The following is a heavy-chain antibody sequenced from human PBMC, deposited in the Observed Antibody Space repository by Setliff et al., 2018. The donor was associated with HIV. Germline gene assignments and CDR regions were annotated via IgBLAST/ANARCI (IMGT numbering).Heavy chain of an antibody. V-gene: IGHV3-11*04. J-gene: IGHJ6*03. CDR2: ISSSGITI. CDR1: GFTFTDYF. D-gene: IGHD2-8*01. Sequence: GGSLRLSCAASGFTFTDYFMSWIRQAPGKGLEWVSHISSSGITIYYADSVKGRFTISRDNAKNSLYLQMNSLRAEETAVYYCVRGMNYDYMDVWGKGTTVTVSS. CDR3: VRGMNYDYMDV.